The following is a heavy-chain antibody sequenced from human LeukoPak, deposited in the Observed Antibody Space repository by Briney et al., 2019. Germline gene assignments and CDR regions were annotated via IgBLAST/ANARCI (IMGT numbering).Heavy chain of an antibody. D-gene: IGHD1-26*01. V-gene: IGHV1-69*02. CDR1: GYTFTSYY. J-gene: IGHJ4*02. Sequence: SVKVSCKASGYTFTSYYMHWVRQAPGQGLEWMGRIIPILGIANYAQKFQGRVTITADKSTSTAYMELSSLRSEDTAVYYCAAHSGSYSYWGQGTLVTVSS. CDR3: AAHSGSYSY. CDR2: IIPILGIA.